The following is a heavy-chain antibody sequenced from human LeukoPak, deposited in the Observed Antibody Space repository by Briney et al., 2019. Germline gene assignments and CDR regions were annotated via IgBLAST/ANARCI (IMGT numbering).Heavy chain of an antibody. CDR2: ISYDGSNK. D-gene: IGHD3-10*01. Sequence: GGSLRLSCAASGFTFSSYAMHWVRQAPGKGLEWVAVISYDGSNKYYADSVKGRFTISRDNSKNTLYLQMNSLRAEDTAVYYCARDVERFGESSPFDYWGQGTLVTVSS. J-gene: IGHJ4*02. CDR1: GFTFSSYA. V-gene: IGHV3-30-3*01. CDR3: ARDVERFGESSPFDY.